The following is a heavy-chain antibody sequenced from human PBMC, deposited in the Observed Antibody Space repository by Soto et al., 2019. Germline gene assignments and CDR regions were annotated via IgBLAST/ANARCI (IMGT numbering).Heavy chain of an antibody. CDR3: ARVSGTYAY. J-gene: IGHJ4*02. CDR1: GFTFSSYS. Sequence: PGGSLRLSCAASGFTFSSYSMNWVRQAPGKGLGWVSGINWNGGSTGYADSVKGRFTISRDNAKNSLYLQMNSLRAEDTALYYCARVSGTYAYWGQGTLVTVSS. CDR2: INWNGGST. V-gene: IGHV3-20*04. D-gene: IGHD1-26*01.